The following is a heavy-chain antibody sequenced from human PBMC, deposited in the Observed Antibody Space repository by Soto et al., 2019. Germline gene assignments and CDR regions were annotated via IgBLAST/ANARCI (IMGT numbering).Heavy chain of an antibody. CDR2: INPTGCST. J-gene: IGHJ4*02. CDR3: ARDLAAADY. V-gene: IGHV1-46*01. Sequence: QVQLVQSGAEVKKPGASVKVSCKASGYTFTNYYIHWVRQAPGQGLEWMGIINPTGCSTNYAQKFQGRVPLTMDTSTSTVYMELSSLRFEDTAVYYCARDLAAADYWGQGTLVTVSS. CDR1: GYTFTNYY. D-gene: IGHD6-13*01.